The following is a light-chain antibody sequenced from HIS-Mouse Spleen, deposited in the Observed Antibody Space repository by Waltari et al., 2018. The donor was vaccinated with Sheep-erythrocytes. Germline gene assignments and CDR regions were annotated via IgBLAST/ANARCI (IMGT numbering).Light chain of an antibody. CDR1: SANIGSHT. CDR3: AAWDDSLNGVV. CDR2: SKN. V-gene: IGLV1-44*01. J-gene: IGLJ2*01. Sequence: QSMLPQPPSPAGTPGQRVTISSSGSSANIGSHTVNWYQQLPGTAPKLLIYSKNQRPSGVPDRFSGSKSGTSASLAISGLQSEDEADYYCAAWDDSLNGVVFGGGTKLTVL.